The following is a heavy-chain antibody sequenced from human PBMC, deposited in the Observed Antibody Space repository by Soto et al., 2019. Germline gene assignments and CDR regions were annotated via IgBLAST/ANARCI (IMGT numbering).Heavy chain of an antibody. D-gene: IGHD2-15*01. V-gene: IGHV3-23*01. Sequence: EVQLLESGGGLVQPGGSLTLSCAASGFTFSTYAMTWVRQAPGKGLEWVSTISDSDGSTYYADSVKGRFTISRDNSKNTVYLQMNSRRAEATAVYYCAKEVEGGWYYFDYWGQGTLVTVSS. J-gene: IGHJ4*02. CDR2: ISDSDGST. CDR3: AKEVEGGWYYFDY. CDR1: GFTFSTYA.